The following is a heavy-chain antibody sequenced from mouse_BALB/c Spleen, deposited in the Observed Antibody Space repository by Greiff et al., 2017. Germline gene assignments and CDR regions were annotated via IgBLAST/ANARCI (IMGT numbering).Heavy chain of an antibody. D-gene: IGHD3-1*01. CDR2: IDPSDSET. V-gene: IGHV1-69*02. CDR1: GYTFTSYW. J-gene: IGHJ4*01. CDR3: ARSGLYYAMDY. Sequence: QVQLQQPGAELVKPGAPVKLSCKASGYTFTSYWMNWVKQRPGRGLEWIGRIDPSDSETHYNQKFKDKATLTVDKSSSTAYIQLSSLTSEDSAVYYCARSGLYYAMDYWGQGTSVTVSS.